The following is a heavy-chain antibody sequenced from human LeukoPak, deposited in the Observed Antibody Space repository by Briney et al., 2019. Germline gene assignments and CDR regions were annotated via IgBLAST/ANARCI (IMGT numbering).Heavy chain of an antibody. J-gene: IGHJ5*02. CDR1: GYTFTSYG. CDR3: ARDHTITMVRGSINWFDP. V-gene: IGHV1-18*01. Sequence: VASVKVSCKASGYTFTSYGISWVRQAPGQGLEWMGWISAYNGNTNYPQKLQRRVTMTTDTSTSTAYMELRSLRSDDTAVYYCARDHTITMVRGSINWFDPWGQGTLVTVSS. CDR2: ISAYNGNT. D-gene: IGHD3-10*01.